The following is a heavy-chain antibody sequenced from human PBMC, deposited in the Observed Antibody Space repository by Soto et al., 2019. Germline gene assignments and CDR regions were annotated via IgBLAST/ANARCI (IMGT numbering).Heavy chain of an antibody. J-gene: IGHJ4*02. CDR1: GGSISSYY. CDR3: ARRYGSCFDY. CDR2: IYYSGST. D-gene: IGHD5-18*01. V-gene: IGHV4-59*08. Sequence: QVQLQESGPGLVKPSETLSLTCTVSGGSISSYYWSWIRQPPGKGLEWIGYIYYSGSTNYNPSLXSXAXLXXDTSKNQFSLKLSSVTAADTAVYYCARRYGSCFDYWGQGTLVTVSS.